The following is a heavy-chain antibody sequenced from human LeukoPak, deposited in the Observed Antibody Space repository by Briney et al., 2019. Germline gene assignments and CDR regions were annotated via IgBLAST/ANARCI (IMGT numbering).Heavy chain of an antibody. CDR1: GFIFSTYA. V-gene: IGHV3-23*01. Sequence: GGSLRLSCATSGFIFSTYAMIWVRQAPGKGLEWVSTISGTGGSTYYADSVKGRFTISRDNSKNTVFLQMNSLRAEDTAVYYCARVRSGTLYDAFDVWGQGTMVTVSS. J-gene: IGHJ3*01. CDR2: ISGTGGST. D-gene: IGHD3-3*01. CDR3: ARVRSGTLYDAFDV.